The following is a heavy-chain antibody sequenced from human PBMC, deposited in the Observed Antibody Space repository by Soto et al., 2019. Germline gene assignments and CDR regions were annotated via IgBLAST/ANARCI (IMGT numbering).Heavy chain of an antibody. J-gene: IGHJ5*02. Sequence: SETLSLTCAVYGGSFSGYYWSWIRQPPGKGLEWIGEINHSGSTNYNPSLKSRVTISVDTSKNQFSLKLSSVTAADTAVYYCARGTFITTVRGARGGGWFDPWGQGTLVTVSS. CDR1: GGSFSGYY. CDR3: ARGTFITTVRGARGGGWFDP. CDR2: INHSGST. V-gene: IGHV4-34*01. D-gene: IGHD3-10*01.